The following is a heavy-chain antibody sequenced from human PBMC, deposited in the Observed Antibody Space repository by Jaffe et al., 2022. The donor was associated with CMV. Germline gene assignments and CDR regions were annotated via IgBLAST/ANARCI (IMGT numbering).Heavy chain of an antibody. Sequence: QVQLQESGPGLVKPSETLSLTCTVSGGSIKYFYWTWIRQPPGKGLEWIGYIYYSGNANYNPSLKSRVIMSVDTSKNQFSLQLTSVTAADTAVYYCARGGGGYNYYFDFWGQGSLVTVSS. D-gene: IGHD5-12*01. CDR2: IYYSGNA. CDR3: ARGGGGYNYYFDF. V-gene: IGHV4-59*08. J-gene: IGHJ4*02. CDR1: GGSIKYFY.